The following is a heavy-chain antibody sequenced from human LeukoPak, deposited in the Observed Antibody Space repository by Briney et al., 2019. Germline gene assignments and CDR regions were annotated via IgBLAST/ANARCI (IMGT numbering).Heavy chain of an antibody. CDR3: ARDPYNGNYGDSYYYYMDV. J-gene: IGHJ6*03. V-gene: IGHV3-21*01. CDR2: TTSSSSYT. D-gene: IGHD1-26*01. Sequence: GRSLRLSCAASGFTFDDYAMHWVRQPPGKGLEWVSSTTSSSSYTFYADSVKGRFTISRDNAKNSLYLQMNSLRAEDTAIYYCARDPYNGNYGDSYYYYMDVWGKGTTVTISS. CDR1: GFTFDDYA.